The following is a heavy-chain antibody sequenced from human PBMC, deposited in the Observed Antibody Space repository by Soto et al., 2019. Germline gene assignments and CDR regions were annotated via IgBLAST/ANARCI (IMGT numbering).Heavy chain of an antibody. V-gene: IGHV3-23*01. Sequence: GGSLRLSCAASGFTFSSYAMSWVRQAPWKGLEWVSAINSRGGSTYYADSVKGRFTISRDSSKNTLYLQMNSLRAEDTAVYFCAKDRSSTSCYAFDYSGQGTLVTVSS. CDR2: INSRGGST. D-gene: IGHD2-2*01. CDR1: GFTFSSYA. J-gene: IGHJ4*02. CDR3: AKDRSSTSCYAFDY.